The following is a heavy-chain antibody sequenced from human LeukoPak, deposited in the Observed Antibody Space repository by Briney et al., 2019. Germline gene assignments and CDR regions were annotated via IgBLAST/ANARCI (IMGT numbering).Heavy chain of an antibody. CDR1: GFTFSSYS. Sequence: PGGSLRLSCAASGFTFSSYSMNWVRQAPGKGLEWVSAISGSGGSTDYADSVKGRFTISRDNSKNTVHLQMNSLRAEDTAVYYCAKGDSVYRYGDTYYFDSWGQGTLVTVSS. D-gene: IGHD5-18*01. V-gene: IGHV3-23*01. CDR2: ISGSGGST. CDR3: AKGDSVYRYGDTYYFDS. J-gene: IGHJ4*02.